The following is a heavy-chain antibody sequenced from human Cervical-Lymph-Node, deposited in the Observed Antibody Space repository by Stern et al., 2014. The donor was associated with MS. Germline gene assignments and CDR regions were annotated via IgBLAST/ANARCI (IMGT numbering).Heavy chain of an antibody. CDR3: ARSSSPSPYYYYGMDV. Sequence: VQLVQSGGGVVQPGRSLRLSCAASGFTFSSYGMHWVRQAPGKGLEWVAVIWYDGSNKYYADSVKGRFTISRDNSKNTLYLHMNSLRAEDTAVYYCARSSSPSPYYYYGMDVWGQGTTVTVSS. V-gene: IGHV3-33*01. D-gene: IGHD6-13*01. CDR2: IWYDGSNK. J-gene: IGHJ6*02. CDR1: GFTFSSYG.